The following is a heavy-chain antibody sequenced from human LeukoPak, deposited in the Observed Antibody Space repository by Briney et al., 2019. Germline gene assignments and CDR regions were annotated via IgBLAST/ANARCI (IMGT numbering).Heavy chain of an antibody. Sequence: SETLSLTCAVYGGSFSGYYWSWIRQAPGKGLEWIGEINHSGSTNYNPPLKSRVTISAPTSKNQFPLKLSSVAAADTAVYYCARGIVVVPAADNWFDPWGQGTLVTVSS. CDR1: GGSFSGYY. J-gene: IGHJ5*02. D-gene: IGHD2-2*01. CDR3: ARGIVVVPAADNWFDP. CDR2: INHSGST. V-gene: IGHV4-34*01.